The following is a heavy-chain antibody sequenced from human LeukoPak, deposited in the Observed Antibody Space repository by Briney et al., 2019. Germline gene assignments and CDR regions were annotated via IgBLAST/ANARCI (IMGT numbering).Heavy chain of an antibody. J-gene: IGHJ3*02. CDR2: INSDGSIT. D-gene: IGHD3-22*01. CDR1: GFTFSSYW. Sequence: GGSLRLSCAASGFTFSSYWIHWVRQAPGKGLVWVSRINSDGSITTYADSVKGRFTISRDNSKNTLYLQMNSLRAEDTAVYYCAKGFYDNSASGVFDIWGQGTMVTVSS. CDR3: AKGFYDNSASGVFDI. V-gene: IGHV3-74*01.